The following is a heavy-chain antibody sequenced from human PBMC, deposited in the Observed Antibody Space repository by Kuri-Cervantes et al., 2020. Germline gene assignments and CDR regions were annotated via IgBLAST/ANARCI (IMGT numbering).Heavy chain of an antibody. Sequence: SETLSLTCTVSGGSVSSGSYHWSWIRQPPGKGLEWIGYIYYSGSTNYNPSLKSRVTISVDTSKNQFSLKLSSVTAADTAVYYCARGKRCNWNYGGNFDYWGQGTLVTVSS. J-gene: IGHJ4*02. CDR2: IYYSGST. CDR3: ARGKRCNWNYGGNFDY. V-gene: IGHV4-61*01. D-gene: IGHD1-7*01. CDR1: GGSVSSGSYH.